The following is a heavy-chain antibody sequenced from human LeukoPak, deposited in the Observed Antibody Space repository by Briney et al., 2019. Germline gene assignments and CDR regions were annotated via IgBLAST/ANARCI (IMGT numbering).Heavy chain of an antibody. D-gene: IGHD2-2*01. CDR1: GSTFSSYA. CDR2: ISGSGGST. J-gene: IGHJ4*02. CDR3: AKAMVVVPAASFDY. Sequence: PGGSLRLSCAASGSTFSSYAMSWVRQAPGKGLEWVSAISGSGGSTYYADSVKGRFTISRDNSKNTLYLQMNSLRAEDTAVYYCAKAMVVVPAASFDYWGQGTLVTVSS. V-gene: IGHV3-23*01.